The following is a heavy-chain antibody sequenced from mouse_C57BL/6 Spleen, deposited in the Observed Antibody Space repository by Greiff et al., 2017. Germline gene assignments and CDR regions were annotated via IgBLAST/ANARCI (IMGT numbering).Heavy chain of an antibody. D-gene: IGHD1-1*01. CDR2: ILPGSGST. Sequence: VQLQQSGAELMKPGASVKLSCKATGYTFTGYWIEWVKQRPGHGLEWIGEILPGSGSTNYNEKFKGKATFTADTSSNTSYMQLSSLTTEDSAIYYCARSLYYGSSYNYAMDYWGQGTSVTVSS. J-gene: IGHJ4*01. CDR3: ARSLYYGSSYNYAMDY. CDR1: GYTFTGYW. V-gene: IGHV1-9*01.